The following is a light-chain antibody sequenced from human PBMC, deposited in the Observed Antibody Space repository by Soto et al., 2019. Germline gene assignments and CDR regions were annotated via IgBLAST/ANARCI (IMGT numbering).Light chain of an antibody. V-gene: IGKV3D-20*02. J-gene: IGKJ4*01. Sequence: EIVLKQSPGTLSLSPGERATLSCRASQSVSSSYLAWYQQKPGQAPRLLIYDASNRATGIPARFSGSGSGTDFTLTISSLEPEDFAVYYCQQRSNWPLTFGGGTKVDIK. CDR1: QSVSSSY. CDR3: QQRSNWPLT. CDR2: DAS.